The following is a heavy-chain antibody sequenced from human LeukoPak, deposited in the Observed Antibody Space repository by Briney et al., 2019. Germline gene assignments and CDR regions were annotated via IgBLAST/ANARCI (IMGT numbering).Heavy chain of an antibody. CDR1: GYTFTGYY. J-gene: IGHJ5*02. D-gene: IGHD2-15*01. V-gene: IGHV1-2*02. CDR3: AREVGCSGGSCYSFYNWFDP. Sequence: ASVKVSCKASGYTFTGYYMHWVRQAPGQGLGWMGWINPNSGGTNYAQKFQGRVTMTRDTSISTAYMELSRLRSDDTAVYYCAREVGCSGGSCYSFYNWFDPWGQGTLVTVSS. CDR2: INPNSGGT.